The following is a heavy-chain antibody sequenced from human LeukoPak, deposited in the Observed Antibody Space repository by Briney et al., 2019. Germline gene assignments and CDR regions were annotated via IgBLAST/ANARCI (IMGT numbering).Heavy chain of an antibody. Sequence: GGSLRLSCAASGFTFSSYGMSWVRQAPGKGLEWVSAISGSGGDTYYADSVKGRFTISRDNSKNTLYLQMNSLRAEDTAVYYCAKDDGSYSGFDYWGQGTLVTVSS. D-gene: IGHD1-26*01. J-gene: IGHJ4*02. V-gene: IGHV3-23*01. CDR1: GFTFSSYG. CDR3: AKDDGSYSGFDY. CDR2: ISGSGGDT.